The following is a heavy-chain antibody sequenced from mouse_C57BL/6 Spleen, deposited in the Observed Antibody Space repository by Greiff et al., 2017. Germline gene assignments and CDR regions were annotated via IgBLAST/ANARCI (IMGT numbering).Heavy chain of an antibody. CDR1: GYTFTSYW. J-gene: IGHJ4*01. Sequence: VQLQQSGAELVMPGASVKLSCKASGYTFTSYWMHWVKQRPGQGLEWIGEIDPSDSYTNYNQKFKGKSTLTVDKSSSTAYMQLSSLTSEDSAVYYCARGGGKGVDYWGQGTSVTVSS. CDR3: ARGGGKGVDY. V-gene: IGHV1-69*01. CDR2: IDPSDSYT. D-gene: IGHD2-1*01.